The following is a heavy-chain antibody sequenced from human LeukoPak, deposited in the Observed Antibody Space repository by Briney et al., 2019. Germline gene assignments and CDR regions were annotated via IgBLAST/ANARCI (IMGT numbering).Heavy chain of an antibody. Sequence: GGSLRLSCAASGFTFSSYGMHWVRQAPGKGLEWVAVIWYDGTNKYYADSVKGRFTISRDSSKNTLYLQMNSLRAEDTATYYCARAAYDSSGYLNLWGQGTLVTVSS. V-gene: IGHV3-33*01. CDR2: IWYDGTNK. CDR1: GFTFSSYG. D-gene: IGHD3-22*01. CDR3: ARAAYDSSGYLNL. J-gene: IGHJ4*02.